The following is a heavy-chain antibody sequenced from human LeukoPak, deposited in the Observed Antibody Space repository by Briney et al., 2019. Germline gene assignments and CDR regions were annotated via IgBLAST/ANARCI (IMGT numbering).Heavy chain of an antibody. Sequence: ASVKVSCKASGGTFSSYAISWVRQAPGKGLEWMGGFDPEDGETIYAQKFQGRVTMTGDTSTDTAYMELSSLRSEDTAVYYCATQTQRYCSGGSCLDYWGQGTLVTVSS. CDR3: ATQTQRYCSGGSCLDY. J-gene: IGHJ4*02. V-gene: IGHV1-24*01. CDR1: GGTFSSYA. D-gene: IGHD2-15*01. CDR2: FDPEDGET.